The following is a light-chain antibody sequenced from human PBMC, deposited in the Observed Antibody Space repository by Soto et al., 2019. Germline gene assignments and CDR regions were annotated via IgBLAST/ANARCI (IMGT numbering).Light chain of an antibody. CDR2: DVS. J-gene: IGLJ1*01. CDR1: SSDVGGYNY. V-gene: IGLV2-14*01. CDR3: TSYTSSSFYV. Sequence: QPVLTQPASVSGSPGQSITISCTGTSSDVGGYNYVSWYQQHPGKAPKLMIYDVSXRPSGVSNRFSGSKSGNTXSLTISGXXXXXXXDYYCTSYTSSSFYVFGTGTKLTVL.